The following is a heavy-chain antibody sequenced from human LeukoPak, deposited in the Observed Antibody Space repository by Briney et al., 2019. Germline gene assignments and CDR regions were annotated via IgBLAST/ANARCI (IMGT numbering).Heavy chain of an antibody. J-gene: IGHJ4*02. V-gene: IGHV4-59*01. CDR1: GGSISSYY. D-gene: IGHD2-8*01. Sequence: SETLSPTCTVSGGSISSYYWSWIRQPPGKGLEWIGYIYYSGSTNYNPSLKSRVTISVDTSNNQFSLKLSSVTAADTAVYYCARDTSGNRRGSFDYWGQGTLVAVSS. CDR3: ARDTSGNRRGSFDY. CDR2: IYYSGST.